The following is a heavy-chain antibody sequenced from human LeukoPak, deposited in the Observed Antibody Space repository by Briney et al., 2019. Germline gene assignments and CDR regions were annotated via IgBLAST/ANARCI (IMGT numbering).Heavy chain of an antibody. D-gene: IGHD3-3*01. CDR3: AVLTTDYDFWSAYYDRAGPWAGD. CDR1: GYTFTGYY. J-gene: IGHJ4*02. CDR2: INPNSGGT. Sequence: ASVKVSCKASGYTFTGYYMHWVRQAPGQGLEWMGWINPNSGGTNYAQKFQGRVTMTRDTSISTAYMELSRLRSDDTAVYYCAVLTTDYDFWSAYYDRAGPWAGDWGQGTLVTVSS. V-gene: IGHV1-2*02.